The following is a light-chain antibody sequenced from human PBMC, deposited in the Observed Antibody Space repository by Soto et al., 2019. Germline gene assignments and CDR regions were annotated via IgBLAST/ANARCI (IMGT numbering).Light chain of an antibody. CDR1: QSVRSNF. V-gene: IGKV3-20*01. CDR3: QQYGSSPLIT. J-gene: IGKJ5*01. Sequence: EIVLAQSPGTLSLSPWERATLSCRASQSVRSNFLAWYQQKPGQAPRLLIYGASNRATGIPDRFSGSGSGTDFTLTITRLEPEDFAVYYCQQYGSSPLITFGQGTRLEI. CDR2: GAS.